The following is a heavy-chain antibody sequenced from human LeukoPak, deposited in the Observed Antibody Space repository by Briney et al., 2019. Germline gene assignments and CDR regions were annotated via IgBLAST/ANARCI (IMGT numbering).Heavy chain of an antibody. D-gene: IGHD3-3*01. Sequence: VGSLRLSCVASGFTLDAYAMHWVRQVRGKGLEWVSLINADGSRTYYADSVKGRFTISRDNYKNSLYLQMTSLRPEDSALYYCATWAFYHDLDVWGRGTTVTVSS. CDR3: ATWAFYHDLDV. CDR2: INADGSRT. J-gene: IGHJ6*02. V-gene: IGHV3-43*02. CDR1: GFTLDAYA.